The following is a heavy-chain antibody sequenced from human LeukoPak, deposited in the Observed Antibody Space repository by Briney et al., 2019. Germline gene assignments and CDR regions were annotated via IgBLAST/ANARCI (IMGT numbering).Heavy chain of an antibody. CDR3: ARGYSSSWYFNWFDP. CDR2: IYHSGST. J-gene: IGHJ5*02. Sequence: SETLSLTCTVSGYSISRAYYWGWIRQPPGKGLEWIGSIYHSGSTYYNPSLKSRVTISVDTSKNQFSLKLSSVTAADTAVYYCARGYSSSWYFNWFDPWGQGTLVTVSS. D-gene: IGHD6-13*01. CDR1: GYSISRAYY. V-gene: IGHV4-38-2*02.